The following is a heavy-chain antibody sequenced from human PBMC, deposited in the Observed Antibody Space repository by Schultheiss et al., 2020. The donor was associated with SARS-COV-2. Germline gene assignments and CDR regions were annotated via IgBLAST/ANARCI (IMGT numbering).Heavy chain of an antibody. CDR2: IHHSAGT. Sequence: SQTLSLTCTVSGGSISSYYWSWIRQPPGKGLEWIGYIHHSAGTNYNPSLKSRVTISVDTSKNQFSLKLSSVTAADTAVYYCARWAGYSYGYPPAASRYYYYGMDVWGQGTTVTVSS. CDR3: ARWAGYSYGYPPAASRYYYYGMDV. CDR1: GGSISSYY. V-gene: IGHV4-59*12. D-gene: IGHD5-18*01. J-gene: IGHJ6*02.